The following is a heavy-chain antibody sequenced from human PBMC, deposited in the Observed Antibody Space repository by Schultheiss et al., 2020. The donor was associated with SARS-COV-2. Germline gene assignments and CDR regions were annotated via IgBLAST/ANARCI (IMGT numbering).Heavy chain of an antibody. CDR2: ISSSSSTI. D-gene: IGHD2-2*01. CDR1: GFTFSSYS. Sequence: GGSLRLSCAASGFTFSSYSMNWVRQAPGKGLEWVSYISSSSSTIYYADSVKGRFTISRDNAKNSLYLQMNSLRDEDTAVYYCAGVVPAVYYYYGMDVWGQGTTVTVSS. CDR3: AGVVPAVYYYYGMDV. V-gene: IGHV3-48*02. J-gene: IGHJ6*02.